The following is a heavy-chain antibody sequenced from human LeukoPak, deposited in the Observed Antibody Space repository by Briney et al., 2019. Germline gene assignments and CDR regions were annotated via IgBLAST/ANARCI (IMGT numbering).Heavy chain of an antibody. V-gene: IGHV4-61*02. CDR1: GASISSGLYY. J-gene: IGHJ6*03. Sequence: NTSETLSLTCSVSGASISSGLYYWSWIRQPAGKGLEWIGRIYSSGSTNYNPSLKSRVTILVDTSKNQISLKLRSVTAADTAVYYCVRDTNYYYYYMDVWGKGTTVTVSS. CDR2: IYSSGST. CDR3: VRDTNYYYYYMDV. D-gene: IGHD3-3*01.